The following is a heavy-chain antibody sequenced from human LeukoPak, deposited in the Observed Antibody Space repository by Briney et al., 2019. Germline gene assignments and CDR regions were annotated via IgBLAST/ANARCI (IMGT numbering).Heavy chain of an antibody. D-gene: IGHD4-23*01. CDR2: ISGSGGST. CDR1: RFTFTAYA. Sequence: GGSLRLSCAASRFTFTAYAMSWVRQAPGKGLEWVSGISGSGGSTYYADSVKGRFTISRDNAKNSLYLQMNSLRAEDTAVYYCASGGYGGPPVWGQGTLVTASS. J-gene: IGHJ4*02. V-gene: IGHV3-23*01. CDR3: ASGGYGGPPV.